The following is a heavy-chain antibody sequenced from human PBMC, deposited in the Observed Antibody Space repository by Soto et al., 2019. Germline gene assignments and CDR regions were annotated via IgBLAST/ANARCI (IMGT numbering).Heavy chain of an antibody. V-gene: IGHV1-8*01. Sequence: QVQLVQSGGEVKKPGASVKVSCKASGYTFTSYDINWVRQATGQGLEWMGWMNPNSGNTGYAQKFQGRVTMTRNTSISRAYMELNSLRSDDTAVYYCARVPDLGYEIDYLGQGTLVTVSS. J-gene: IGHJ4*02. CDR3: ARVPDLGYEIDY. D-gene: IGHD2-15*01. CDR2: MNPNSGNT. CDR1: GYTFTSYD.